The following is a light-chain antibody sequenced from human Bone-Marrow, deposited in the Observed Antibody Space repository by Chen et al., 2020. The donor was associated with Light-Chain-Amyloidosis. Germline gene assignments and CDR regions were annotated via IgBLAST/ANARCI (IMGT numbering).Light chain of an antibody. CDR3: QTWDPGNWV. V-gene: IGLV4-69*01. J-gene: IGLJ3*02. Sequence: QLVVTQSPSASASLVASVKLTCTLSSGHSNYAVAWHQLQPAEGPRYLIKVSSDGSHSKSDGIPDRFSGASSGAERYFTISSVQSEDEADYYCQTWDPGNWVFGGGTKLTVL. CDR2: VSSDGSH. CDR1: SGHSNYA.